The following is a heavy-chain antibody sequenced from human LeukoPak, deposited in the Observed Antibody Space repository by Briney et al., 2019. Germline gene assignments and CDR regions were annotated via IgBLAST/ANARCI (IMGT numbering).Heavy chain of an antibody. D-gene: IGHD3-10*01. V-gene: IGHV1-2*02. CDR3: ARLKWELFPYYFDY. CDR1: GYTFTGYK. CDR2: INTDNGGT. J-gene: IGHJ4*02. Sequence: GASVKVSCKASGYTFTGYKIHWVRQAPGQGPEWMGWINTDNGGTKFAQKFQGRATLTRDTSITTAYMELTSLTSDDTAVYYCARLKWELFPYYFDYWGQGTLITVSS.